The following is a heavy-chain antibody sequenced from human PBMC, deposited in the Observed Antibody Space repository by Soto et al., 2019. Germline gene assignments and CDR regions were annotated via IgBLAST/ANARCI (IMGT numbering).Heavy chain of an antibody. CDR3: ARLSYDSSGYPPAYYYYGMDV. D-gene: IGHD3-22*01. Sequence: PGESLKISCKGSGYSFTSYWIGWVRQMPGKGLEWMGIIYPGDSDTRYSPSFQGQVTISADKSISTAYLQWSSLKASDTAMYYCARLSYDSSGYPPAYYYYGMDVWGQGTTVTVSS. CDR1: GYSFTSYW. CDR2: IYPGDSDT. J-gene: IGHJ6*02. V-gene: IGHV5-51*01.